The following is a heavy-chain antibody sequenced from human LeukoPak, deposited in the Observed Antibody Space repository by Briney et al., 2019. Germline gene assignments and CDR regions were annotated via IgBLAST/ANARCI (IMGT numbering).Heavy chain of an antibody. CDR3: AREGIAAAGTRDWFDP. V-gene: IGHV4-30-2*01. Sequence: PSETLSLTCTVSGGSISSGGYYWSWIRQPPGKGLEWIGYIYHSGSTYYNPSLKSRVTISVDRSKNQFSLKLSSVTAADTAVYYCAREGIAAAGTRDWFDPWGQGTLVTVSS. CDR1: GGSISSGGYY. D-gene: IGHD6-13*01. J-gene: IGHJ5*02. CDR2: IYHSGST.